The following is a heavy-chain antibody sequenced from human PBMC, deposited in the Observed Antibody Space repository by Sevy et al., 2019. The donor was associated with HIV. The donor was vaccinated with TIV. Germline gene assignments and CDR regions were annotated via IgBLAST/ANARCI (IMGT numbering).Heavy chain of an antibody. V-gene: IGHV3-21*01. Sequence: GGYLRLSCAASGFTFSLYTMNWVRQAPGKGLEWVSSISSSSSYISYADSVKGRFTISRDNAKNSLYLQMNSLRAEDTAVYCCAREAANFDYWGQGTLVTVSS. CDR1: GFTFSLYT. CDR3: AREAANFDY. D-gene: IGHD6-25*01. J-gene: IGHJ4*02. CDR2: ISSSSSYI.